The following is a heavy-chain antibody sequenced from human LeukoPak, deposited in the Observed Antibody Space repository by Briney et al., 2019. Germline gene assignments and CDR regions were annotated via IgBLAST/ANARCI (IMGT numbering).Heavy chain of an antibody. CDR1: GFTFSNYW. J-gene: IGHJ4*02. CDR3: AKGGPVTHYYFDY. V-gene: IGHV3-7*03. D-gene: IGHD4-17*01. Sequence: GGSLRLSCTASGFTFSNYWMSWVRQAPGKGLEWVANIKHDGTEKNYVDSVKGRFTISRDNAKNSLYLQMNSLRAEDTALYYCAKGGPVTHYYFDYWGQGTLVTVSS. CDR2: IKHDGTEK.